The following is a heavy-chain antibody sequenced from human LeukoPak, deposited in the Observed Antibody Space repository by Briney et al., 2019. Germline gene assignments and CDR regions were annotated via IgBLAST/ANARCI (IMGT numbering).Heavy chain of an antibody. V-gene: IGHV4-39*07. CDR3: ARLNGPIDY. CDR1: GGSISSSSYY. Sequence: SETLSLTCTASGGSISSSSYYWGWIRQPPGKGLEWIGSIYYSGSTYYNPSLKSRVTISVDTSKNQFSLKLSSVTAADTAVYYCARLNGPIDYWGQGTLVTVSS. D-gene: IGHD1-1*01. J-gene: IGHJ4*02. CDR2: IYYSGST.